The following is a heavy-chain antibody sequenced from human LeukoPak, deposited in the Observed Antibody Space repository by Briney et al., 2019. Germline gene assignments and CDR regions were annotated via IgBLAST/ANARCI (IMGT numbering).Heavy chain of an antibody. Sequence: GRSLRLSCAASGFTFDDYAMHWVRQAPGKGLEWVSGISWNSGSIGYADSVKGRFTISRDNAKNSLYLQMNSLRAEDTALYYCAKGAYGDYGGNWFDPWGQGTLVTVSS. D-gene: IGHD4-17*01. J-gene: IGHJ5*02. CDR1: GFTFDDYA. V-gene: IGHV3-9*01. CDR2: ISWNSGSI. CDR3: AKGAYGDYGGNWFDP.